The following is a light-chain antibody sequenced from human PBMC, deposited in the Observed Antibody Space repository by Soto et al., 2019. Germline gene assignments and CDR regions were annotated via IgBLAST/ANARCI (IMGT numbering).Light chain of an antibody. Sequence: QSVLTQPASVSGSPGQSITISCTGTSSDVGTYNYVSWYQQHPGKAPKLMIYDVSNRPSGVSNRFSGSKSGNTASLTISGIQAEDEADYYCSSHTGSTVVFGGGTKLTVL. CDR2: DVS. CDR1: SSDVGTYNY. CDR3: SSHTGSTVV. J-gene: IGLJ2*01. V-gene: IGLV2-14*01.